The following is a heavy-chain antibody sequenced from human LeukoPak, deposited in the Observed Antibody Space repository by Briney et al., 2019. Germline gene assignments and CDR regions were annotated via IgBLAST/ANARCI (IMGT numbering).Heavy chain of an antibody. CDR1: GESFSSHG. D-gene: IGHD3-22*01. Sequence: SVKVSCKSSGESFSSHGISWVRQAPGQGLEWMGGIIPVFHTAKYAQNFQDRLTITTDESTDTVYMELSSLRSEDTAVYYCARDYNFDSSPYDDGLDIWGQGTMVTVSS. V-gene: IGHV1-69*05. J-gene: IGHJ3*02. CDR2: IIPVFHTA. CDR3: ARDYNFDSSPYDDGLDI.